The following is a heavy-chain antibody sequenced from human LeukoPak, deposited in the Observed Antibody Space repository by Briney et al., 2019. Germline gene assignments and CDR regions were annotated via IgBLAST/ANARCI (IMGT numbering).Heavy chain of an antibody. CDR3: ARALLTTVTQTFDY. D-gene: IGHD4-17*01. J-gene: IGHJ4*02. Sequence: SETLSLTCTVSGGSISSYYWSWIRQPPGKGLEWIGYIYYSGSTYYNPSLKSRVTISVDTSKNQFSLKLSSVTAADTAVYYCARALLTTVTQTFDYWGQGTLVTVSS. CDR2: IYYSGST. CDR1: GGSISSYY. V-gene: IGHV4-59*12.